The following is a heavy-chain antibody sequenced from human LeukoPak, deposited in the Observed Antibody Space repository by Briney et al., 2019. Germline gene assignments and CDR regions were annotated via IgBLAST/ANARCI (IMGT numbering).Heavy chain of an antibody. CDR2: ISSSSYI. V-gene: IGHV3-21*01. Sequence: GGSLRLSCAASGFTFSSYSMNWVRQAPGKGLEWVSSISSSSYIYYADSVKGRFTISRDNAKNSLYLQMNSLRAEDTAVYYCASSGIRYFDWLFDYWGQGTLVTVSS. D-gene: IGHD3-9*01. J-gene: IGHJ4*02. CDR1: GFTFSSYS. CDR3: ASSGIRYFDWLFDY.